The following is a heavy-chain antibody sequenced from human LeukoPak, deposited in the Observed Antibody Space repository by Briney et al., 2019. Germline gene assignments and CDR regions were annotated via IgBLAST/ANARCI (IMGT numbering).Heavy chain of an antibody. J-gene: IGHJ4*02. CDR1: GGSISPYY. Sequence: SETLSLTCTVSGGSISPYYWSWIRQPPGKGLEWLGYIYYSGNTEYKPSLKSRVTISVDTSKNQFSLKLSSVTAADTAMYYCASGSAVAAAGAHWGQGTLVTVSS. CDR3: ASGSAVAAAGAH. V-gene: IGHV4-59*01. CDR2: IYYSGNT. D-gene: IGHD6-13*01.